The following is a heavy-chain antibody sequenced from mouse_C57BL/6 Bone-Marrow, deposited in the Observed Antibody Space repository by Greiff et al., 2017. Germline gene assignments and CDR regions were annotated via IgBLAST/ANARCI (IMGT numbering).Heavy chain of an antibody. CDR2: IRNKANGYTT. V-gene: IGHV7-3*01. Sequence: EVKLMESGGGLVQPGGSLSLSCAASGFTFTDYYMSWVRQPPGKALEWLGFIRNKANGYTTEYSATVKGRFTISRYNSQSILYLQMNALRAEDSAAYYCARHYYGDGFAYWGQGTLVTVSA. CDR3: ARHYYGDGFAY. D-gene: IGHD1-2*01. J-gene: IGHJ3*01. CDR1: GFTFTDYY.